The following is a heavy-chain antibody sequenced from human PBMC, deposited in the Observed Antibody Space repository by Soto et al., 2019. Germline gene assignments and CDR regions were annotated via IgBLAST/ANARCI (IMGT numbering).Heavy chain of an antibody. CDR1: GFTFSSYA. CDR2: ISGSGGST. Sequence: SLRLSCAASGFTFSSYAMSWVRQAPGKGLEWVSAISGSGGSTYYADSVKGRFTISRDNSKNTLYLQMNSLRAEDTAVYYCAKDEEFFVVELTFDYWGQGTLVTVSS. D-gene: IGHD2-2*01. J-gene: IGHJ4*02. V-gene: IGHV3-23*01. CDR3: AKDEEFFVVELTFDY.